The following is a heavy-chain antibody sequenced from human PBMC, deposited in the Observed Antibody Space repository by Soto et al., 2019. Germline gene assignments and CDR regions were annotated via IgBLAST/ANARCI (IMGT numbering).Heavy chain of an antibody. Sequence: PGGSLRLSCAASGFTFSSDWMHWFRQAPGKGLVWVSRIDSGGRTTTYADSVKGRFTISRDNAKNTLYLQINGLRAEDTALYYCARWFTYGNFDYFDYWGQGTQVTVSS. J-gene: IGHJ4*02. D-gene: IGHD3-10*01. CDR3: ARWFTYGNFDYFDY. V-gene: IGHV3-74*01. CDR2: IDSGGRTT. CDR1: GFTFSSDW.